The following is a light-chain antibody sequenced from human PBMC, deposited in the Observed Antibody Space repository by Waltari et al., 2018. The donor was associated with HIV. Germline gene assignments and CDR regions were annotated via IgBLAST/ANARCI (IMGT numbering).Light chain of an antibody. CDR1: QDIGSN. V-gene: IGKV1-33*01. J-gene: IGKJ3*01. Sequence: DIQMTQSPPFLSASIGDRVSITCQASQDIGSNLNWYQQKPGTAPKLLIYDAANLQTGVPSRFSGSGSGTDFTFTISSLQPEDFATYFCQQYDNLPQFNFGPGTKVD. CDR2: DAA. CDR3: QQYDNLPQFN.